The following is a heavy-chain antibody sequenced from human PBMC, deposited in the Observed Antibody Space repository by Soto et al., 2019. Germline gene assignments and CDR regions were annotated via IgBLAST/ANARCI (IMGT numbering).Heavy chain of an antibody. Sequence: SVKVSCKASGGTFSSYAISWVRQAPGQGLEWMGGIIPIFGTANYAQKFQGRVTITADESTSTAYMELSSLRSEDTAVYYCARDMLYYYDSSGYSWFDPWGQGTMVTVSS. CDR1: GGTFSSYA. CDR2: IIPIFGTA. V-gene: IGHV1-69*13. J-gene: IGHJ5*02. D-gene: IGHD3-22*01. CDR3: ARDMLYYYDSSGYSWFDP.